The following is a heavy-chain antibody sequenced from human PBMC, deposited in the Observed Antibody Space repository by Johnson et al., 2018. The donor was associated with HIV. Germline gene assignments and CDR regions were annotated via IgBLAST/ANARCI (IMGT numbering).Heavy chain of an antibody. Sequence: MLLVESGGGLVQPVGSLRLSCAASGFTFSSYWMSWVRQAPGKGLEWVANIKQDGSEKYYVDSVKGRFTISRDNAKNSLYLQMNSLRAEDTALYYCAREGEWERRNLHAFDIWGQGTMVTVSS. CDR3: AREGEWERRNLHAFDI. J-gene: IGHJ3*02. D-gene: IGHD1-26*01. CDR2: IKQDGSEK. CDR1: GFTFSSYW. V-gene: IGHV3-7*03.